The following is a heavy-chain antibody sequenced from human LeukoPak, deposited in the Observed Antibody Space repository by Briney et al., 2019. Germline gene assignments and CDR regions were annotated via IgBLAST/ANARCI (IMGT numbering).Heavy chain of an antibody. J-gene: IGHJ4*02. CDR1: GYTFSGYC. CDR2: INGDGGSM. D-gene: IGHD3-16*01. Sequence: GASVRVSCTASGYTFSGYCMHWVRQAPGQGLVWMSRINGDGGSMTYADSVKGRFTMSRDTSKNTVYLEMNSLRADDTAVYYCARKSEGGYVLYWRQGGVVTVSP. V-gene: IGHV3-74*01. CDR3: ARKSEGGYVLY.